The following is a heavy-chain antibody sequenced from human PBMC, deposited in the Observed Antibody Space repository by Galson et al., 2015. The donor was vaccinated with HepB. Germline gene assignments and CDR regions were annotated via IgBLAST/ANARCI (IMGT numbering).Heavy chain of an antibody. CDR2: ISSSSGTT. Sequence: SLRLSCAASGFSFSNYSMNWVRQAPGKGLEWISYISSSSGTTYCTDSVKDRFTISRDNAKNSLYLQMNSLRAEDTAVYFCARDLSGAARYFDCWGQGTLVTVSS. CDR3: ARDLSGAARYFDC. V-gene: IGHV3-48*01. CDR1: GFSFSNYS. D-gene: IGHD6-6*01. J-gene: IGHJ4*02.